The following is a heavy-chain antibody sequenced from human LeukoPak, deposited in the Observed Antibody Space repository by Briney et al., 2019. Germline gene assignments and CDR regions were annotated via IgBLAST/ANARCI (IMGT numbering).Heavy chain of an antibody. CDR3: ARALSLPQDSSGWYAFDY. V-gene: IGHV1-2*02. CDR1: GYTFTGYY. Sequence: ASVKVSCKASGYTFTGYYMHWVRQAPGQGLEWMGWINPNSGGTNYAQKFQGRVTMTRDTSISTAYMELRRLRSDDTAVYYCARALSLPQDSSGWYAFDYWGQGTLVTVSS. J-gene: IGHJ4*02. D-gene: IGHD6-19*01. CDR2: INPNSGGT.